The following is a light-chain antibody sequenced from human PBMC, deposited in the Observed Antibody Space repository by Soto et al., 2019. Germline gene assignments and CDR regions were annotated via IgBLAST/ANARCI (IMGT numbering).Light chain of an antibody. CDR1: SSDVGSYNL. CDR3: QSYDSSLSGYV. V-gene: IGLV2-14*02. CDR2: EGS. Sequence: QSALTQPASVSGSPGQSITISCTGTSSDVGSYNLVSWYQQHPGKAPKLMIYEGSKRPSGVSNRFSGSKPGNTASLTISGLQAEDEADYYCQSYDSSLSGYVFGTGTKVTVL. J-gene: IGLJ1*01.